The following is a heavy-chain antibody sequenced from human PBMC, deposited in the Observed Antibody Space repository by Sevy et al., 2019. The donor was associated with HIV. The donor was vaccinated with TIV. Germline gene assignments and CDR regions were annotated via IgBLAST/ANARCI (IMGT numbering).Heavy chain of an antibody. CDR1: GFTFSSYS. CDR3: ARRGGKQWLVQTLNAFDI. V-gene: IGHV3-48*02. D-gene: IGHD6-19*01. Sequence: GGSLRLSCAASGFTFSSYSMNWVRQAPGKGLEWVSYISSSSSTIYYADSVKGRFTISRDNAKNSLYLQMNSLRDEDTAVYYCARRGGKQWLVQTLNAFDIWGQGTMVTVSS. CDR2: ISSSSSTI. J-gene: IGHJ3*02.